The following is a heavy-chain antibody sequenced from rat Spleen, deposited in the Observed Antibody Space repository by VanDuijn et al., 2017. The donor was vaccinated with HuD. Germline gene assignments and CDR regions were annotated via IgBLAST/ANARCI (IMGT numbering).Heavy chain of an antibody. V-gene: IGHV3-3*01. J-gene: IGHJ3*01. Sequence: EVQLQESGPGLVKPSQSLSLTCSVTGYSITSSYRWNWIRKFPGNRLEWMGYINSAGRTHYNPSLKSRISITRDTSKNQFFLQVKSVTTEDTATYYCARSLMYTTGSFAYWGQGTLVTVSS. CDR1: GYSITSSYR. CDR2: INSAGRT. CDR3: ARSLMYTTGSFAY. D-gene: IGHD1-6*01.